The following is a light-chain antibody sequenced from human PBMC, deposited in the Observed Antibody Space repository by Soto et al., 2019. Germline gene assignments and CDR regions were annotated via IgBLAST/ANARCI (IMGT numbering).Light chain of an antibody. CDR1: QSVSSN. CDR2: GAS. CDR3: QQYNNWPPIT. V-gene: IGKV3-15*01. J-gene: IGKJ5*01. Sequence: EIVMTHSPATLSVSPWLRSTLSFSSSQSVSSNLAWYQQKPGQAPRLLIYGASTRATGIPARFSGSGSGTEFTLTISSLQSEDFAVYYCQQYNNWPPITFGQGTRLEIK.